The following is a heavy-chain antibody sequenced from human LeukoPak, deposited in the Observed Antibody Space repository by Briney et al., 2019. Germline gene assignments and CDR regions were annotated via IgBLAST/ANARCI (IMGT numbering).Heavy chain of an antibody. Sequence: GGSPRLSCAASGFTFSSYSMNWVRQAPGKGLEWVSSISSSSSCIYYADSVKGRFTISRDNAKNSLYLQMNSLRAEDTAVYYCAREGALVIIRRAFDIWGQGTMVTVSS. CDR1: GFTFSSYS. J-gene: IGHJ3*02. V-gene: IGHV3-21*01. CDR3: AREGALVIIRRAFDI. D-gene: IGHD3-9*01. CDR2: ISSSSSCI.